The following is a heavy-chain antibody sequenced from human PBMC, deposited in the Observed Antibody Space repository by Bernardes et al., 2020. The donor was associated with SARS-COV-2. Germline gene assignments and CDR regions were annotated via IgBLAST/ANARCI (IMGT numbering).Heavy chain of an antibody. J-gene: IGHJ6*02. V-gene: IGHV3-53*01. CDR2: IYSVGST. D-gene: IGHD3-3*01. CDR1: GFTVSSNY. CDR3: ARDLVDYDFWSGYYRSYGMDV. Sequence: GSLRLSCAASGFTVSSNYMIWVRQAPGKGLEWVSVIYSVGSTYYADSVKGRFTISRDNSKNTLYLQMNSLRAEDTAVYYCARDLVDYDFWSGYYRSYGMDVWGQGTTVTVSS.